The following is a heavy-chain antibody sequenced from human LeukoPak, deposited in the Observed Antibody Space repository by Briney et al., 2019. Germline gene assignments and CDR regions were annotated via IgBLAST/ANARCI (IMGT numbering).Heavy chain of an antibody. Sequence: GGSLRLSCAASGFTFSSYWMHWVRQAPGKGLVWVSRINSDGSSTSYADSVKGRFTISRDNSKNTLYLQMNSLRVEDTAVYYCAKYITVSTNSYYYYMDVWGKGTTVTVSS. CDR2: INSDGSST. J-gene: IGHJ6*03. V-gene: IGHV3-74*01. CDR3: AKYITVSTNSYYYYMDV. CDR1: GFTFSSYW. D-gene: IGHD4-11*01.